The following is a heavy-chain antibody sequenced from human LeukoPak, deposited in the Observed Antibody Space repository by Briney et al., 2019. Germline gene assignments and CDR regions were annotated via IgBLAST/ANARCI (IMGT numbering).Heavy chain of an antibody. CDR2: INPSDGST. J-gene: IGHJ4*02. CDR1: GYTFTSYY. V-gene: IGHV1-46*01. CDR3: ATDGRSYDSSAYYYFDY. D-gene: IGHD3-22*01. Sequence: ASVKVSCKASGYTFTSYYMHWVRQAPGQGLEWMGIINPSDGSTTYARKFQGRVTMTRDTSTSTVYMELSSLRSEDTAAHYCATDGRSYDSSAYYYFDYWGQGTLVTVSS.